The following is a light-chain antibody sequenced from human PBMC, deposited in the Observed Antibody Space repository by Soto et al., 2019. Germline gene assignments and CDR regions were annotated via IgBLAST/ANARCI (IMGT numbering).Light chain of an antibody. J-gene: IGLJ2*01. Sequence: QSALTQPASVSGSPGQSITISCTGTSSDVGSYNLVSWYQQHPVKAPKLMIYEGSKRPSGVSNRFSGSKSGNTASLTISGLQAEDEADYYCCSYAGSSTLNVVFGGGTKVTVL. CDR3: CSYAGSSTLNVV. CDR1: SSDVGSYNL. CDR2: EGS. V-gene: IGLV2-23*01.